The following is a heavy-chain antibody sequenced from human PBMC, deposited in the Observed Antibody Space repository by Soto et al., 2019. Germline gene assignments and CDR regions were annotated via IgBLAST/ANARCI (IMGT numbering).Heavy chain of an antibody. CDR3: AKDLEVGAFPFDY. J-gene: IGHJ4*02. CDR2: ISGSGGST. Sequence: GGSLRLSCAASGFTFSNYAMSWVRQAPGKGLEWVSSISGSGGSTYYADSVKGRFTISRDNSNNTLYLQMNSLRAEDTAVYYCAKDLEVGAFPFDYWGQGTLVTVSS. CDR1: GFTFSNYA. V-gene: IGHV3-23*01. D-gene: IGHD1-26*01.